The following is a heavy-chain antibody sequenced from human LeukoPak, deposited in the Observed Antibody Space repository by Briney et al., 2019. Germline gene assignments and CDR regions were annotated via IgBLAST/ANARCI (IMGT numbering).Heavy chain of an antibody. CDR2: IYHSGST. CDR3: ARDRDSGADAFDI. J-gene: IGHJ3*02. V-gene: IGHV4-38-2*02. D-gene: IGHD2-15*01. Sequence: SETLSLTCTVSGYSISSGYYWGWIRQPPGKGLEWIGSIYHSGSTYYNPSLKSRVTISVDTSKNQFSLKLSSVTAADTAVYYCARDRDSGADAFDIWGQGTMVTVSS. CDR1: GYSISSGYY.